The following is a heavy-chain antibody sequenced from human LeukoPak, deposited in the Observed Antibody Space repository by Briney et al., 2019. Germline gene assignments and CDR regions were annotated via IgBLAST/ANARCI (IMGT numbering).Heavy chain of an antibody. CDR3: ARTPTS. J-gene: IGHJ4*02. CDR2: IYYSGST. CDR1: GGSISSYY. V-gene: IGHV4-59*12. Sequence: KPSETLSLTCTGSGGSISSYYWSWIRQPPGKGLEWIGYIYYSGSTYYNPSLKSRVTISVDTSKNQFSLKLSSVTAADTAVYYCARTPTSWGQGTLVTVSS.